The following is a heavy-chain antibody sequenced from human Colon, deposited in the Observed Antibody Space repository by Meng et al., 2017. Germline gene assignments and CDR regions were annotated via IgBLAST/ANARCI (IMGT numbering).Heavy chain of an antibody. CDR3: ARDSTVTTHWFDP. CDR2: IYYSGST. CDR1: GGSISSGDYY. J-gene: IGHJ5*02. V-gene: IGHV4-30-4*01. D-gene: IGHD4-17*01. Sequence: QVQLPESGPGLVKPSQTLSLTCTVSGGSISSGDYYWSWIRQPPGKGLEWIGYIYYSGSTYYNPSLKSRVTISVDTSKNQFSLKLSSVTAADTAVYYCARDSTVTTHWFDPWGQGTLVTVSS.